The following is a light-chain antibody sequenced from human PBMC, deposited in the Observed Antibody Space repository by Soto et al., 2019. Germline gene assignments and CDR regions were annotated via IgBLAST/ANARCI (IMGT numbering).Light chain of an antibody. CDR1: SSDVGGYNY. CDR2: DVS. CDR3: CSYAGSYIWV. J-gene: IGLJ3*02. Sequence: QSVLTQPRSVSGSPEQSVTISCTGTSSDVGGYNYVSWYQQHPGKAPKLMIYDVSWRPSGVPDRFSGSKSGNTASLTISGLQAEDEADYYCCSYAGSYIWVFGGGTKLTVL. V-gene: IGLV2-11*01.